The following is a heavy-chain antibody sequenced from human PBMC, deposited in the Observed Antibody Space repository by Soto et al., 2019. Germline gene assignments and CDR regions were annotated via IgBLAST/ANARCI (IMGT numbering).Heavy chain of an antibody. CDR2: IWYDGSNK. V-gene: IGHV3-33*01. CDR3: ARDREGAVAFGMDI. J-gene: IGHJ6*02. CDR1: GFTFSSYG. Sequence: QVQLVESGRGEVQPGRSLRLSCAASGFTFSSYGMHWVRQAPGKGLEWVAVIWYDGSNKYYADSVKGRFTISRDHSNNPVYPQMNSLNAEDTAVYYCARDREGAVAFGMDIWGRGTTVTV. D-gene: IGHD6-19*01.